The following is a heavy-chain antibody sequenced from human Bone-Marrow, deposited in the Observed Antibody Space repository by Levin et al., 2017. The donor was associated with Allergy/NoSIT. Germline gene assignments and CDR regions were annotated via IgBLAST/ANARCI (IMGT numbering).Heavy chain of an antibody. CDR2: INHSGST. J-gene: IGHJ5*02. Sequence: ASETLSLTCAVYGGSFSGYYWSWIRQPPGKGLEWIGEINHSGSTNYNPSLKSRVTISVDTSKNQFSLKLSSVTAADTAVYYCASSLRFLASTDGFWFDPWGQGTLVTVSS. D-gene: IGHD3-3*01. CDR1: GGSFSGYY. V-gene: IGHV4-34*01. CDR3: ASSLRFLASTDGFWFDP.